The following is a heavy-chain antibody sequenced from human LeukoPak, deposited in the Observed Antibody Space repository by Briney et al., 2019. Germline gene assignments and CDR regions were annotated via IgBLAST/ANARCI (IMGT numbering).Heavy chain of an antibody. J-gene: IGHJ5*02. CDR3: VRGGHWFDP. V-gene: IGHV4-59*01. Sequence: SETLSLTCTLSGGSISNYYWSWVRQPPGKGLEWIWYIYYTGSTNYNSALKSRVTMSVDTSKNQFSLKLTSVTAADTAVYYCVRGGHWFDPWGQGTLVSVSS. CDR2: IYYTGST. CDR1: GGSISNYY.